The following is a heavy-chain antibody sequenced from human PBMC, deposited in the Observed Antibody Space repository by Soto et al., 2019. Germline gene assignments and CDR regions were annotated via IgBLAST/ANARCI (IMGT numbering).Heavy chain of an antibody. CDR2: INAGNGNT. CDR3: TRGYSSGCYSGRDY. Sequence: ASVKVSCKASGYTFTSYPIHWVRQAPGQRLEWMGWINAGNGNTRYSQNLQGRVIITANTSASTAYMELSSLRSEDTAVYYCTRGYSSGCYSGRDYWSQGTLVTVSS. D-gene: IGHD6-19*01. V-gene: IGHV1-3*01. J-gene: IGHJ4*02. CDR1: GYTFTSYP.